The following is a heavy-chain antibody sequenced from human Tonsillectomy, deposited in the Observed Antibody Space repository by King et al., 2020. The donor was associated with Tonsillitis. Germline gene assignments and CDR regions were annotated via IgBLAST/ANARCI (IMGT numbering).Heavy chain of an antibody. J-gene: IGHJ4*02. V-gene: IGHV4-39*07. CDR3: AREMVTTSLSIDH. D-gene: IGHD4-17*01. CDR2: VSSGGHS. Sequence: QLQESGPRLVKTSETLSLTCTVSGGSIRSSDHYWAWIRQTPGTGLEWIASVSSGGHSYHSPSLNSRVSISLDTSKNHFSLRLTSVAAADTGVYYCAREMVTTSLSIDHWGQGTPVTVSS. CDR1: GGSIRSSDHY.